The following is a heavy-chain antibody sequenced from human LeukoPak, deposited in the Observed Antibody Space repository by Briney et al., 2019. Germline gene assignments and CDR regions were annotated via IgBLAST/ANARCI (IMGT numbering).Heavy chain of an antibody. V-gene: IGHV3-30*03. J-gene: IGHJ6*03. CDR3: ARGNYYNSGSYIDYYYSYMDV. Sequence: GGSLRLSCAASGFTFSSYGMHWVRQAPGKGLEWVAVISYDGSNKYYADSVKGLFTISRDNSKNTLYLQMNSLRAEDTAVYYCARGNYYNSGSYIDYYYSYMDVWGKGTTVTVSS. D-gene: IGHD3-10*01. CDR1: GFTFSSYG. CDR2: ISYDGSNK.